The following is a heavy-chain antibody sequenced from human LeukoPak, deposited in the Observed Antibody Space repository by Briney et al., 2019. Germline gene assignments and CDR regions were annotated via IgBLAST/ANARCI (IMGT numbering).Heavy chain of an antibody. CDR1: GYTFTSYY. J-gene: IGHJ6*02. CDR2: INPSGGST. V-gene: IGHV1-46*01. D-gene: IGHD3-10*01. CDR3: ATAYYYGSGRSLSNHRGIYYYYGMDV. Sequence: ASVKVSCKASGYTFTSYYMHWVRQAPGQGLEWMGIINPSGGSTSYAQKFQGRVTMTRDTSTSTVYMELSSLRSEDTAVYYCATAYYYGSGRSLSNHRGIYYYYGMDVWGQGTTVTVSS.